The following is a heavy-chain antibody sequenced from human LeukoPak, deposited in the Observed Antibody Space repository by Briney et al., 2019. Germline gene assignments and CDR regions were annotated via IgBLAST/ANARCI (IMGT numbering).Heavy chain of an antibody. J-gene: IGHJ6*03. CDR2: IYHSGST. CDR1: GGSISSGGYY. V-gene: IGHV4-30-2*01. Sequence: SETLSLTCTVSGGSISSGGYYWSWVRQPPGKGLEWIGYIYHSGSTYYNPSLKSRVTISVDRSKNQFSLKLSSVTAADTAVYYCARDMVVRGVIRYMNVWGKGTTVTVSS. CDR3: ARDMVVRGVIRYMNV. D-gene: IGHD3-10*01.